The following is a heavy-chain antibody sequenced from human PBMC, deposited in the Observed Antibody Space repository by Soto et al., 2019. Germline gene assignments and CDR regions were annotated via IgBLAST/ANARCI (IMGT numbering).Heavy chain of an antibody. Sequence: TELSMHWVRQAPGKGLEWMGGFDPEDGETIYAQKFQGRVTMTEDTSTDTAYMELSSLRSEDTAVYYCATGYYDFWSGYYSPRPFDYWGQGTLVTVSS. D-gene: IGHD3-3*01. CDR3: ATGYYDFWSGYYSPRPFDY. CDR2: FDPEDGET. J-gene: IGHJ4*02. CDR1: TELS. V-gene: IGHV1-24*01.